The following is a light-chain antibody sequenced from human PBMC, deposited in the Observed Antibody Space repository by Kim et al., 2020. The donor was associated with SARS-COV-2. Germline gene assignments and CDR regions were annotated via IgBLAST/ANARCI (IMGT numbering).Light chain of an antibody. CDR3: TSYTRSDTWV. Sequence: GQSVHIACTGTSSDVGAYNLVSWYQQHPGKAPKFMIHDVSQRPSGVSNRFSGSKSGNTASLTISGLQAEDEADYYCTSYTRSDTWVFGGGTKVTVL. CDR2: DVS. V-gene: IGLV2-14*03. CDR1: SSDVGAYNL. J-gene: IGLJ3*02.